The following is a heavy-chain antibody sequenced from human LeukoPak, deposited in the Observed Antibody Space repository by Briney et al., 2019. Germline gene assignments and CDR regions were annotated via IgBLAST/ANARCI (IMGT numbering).Heavy chain of an antibody. V-gene: IGHV1-24*01. CDR1: GYILTELS. J-gene: IGHJ4*02. CDR2: FDPEDGET. Sequence: ASVKVSCKVSGYILTELSMHWVRQAPGKGLEWMGGFDPEDGETIYAQKFQGRVTMTEDTSTDTAYMGLSSLRSEDTAVYYCATVFTYYYDSSGSPGAHWGQGTLVTVSS. CDR3: ATVFTYYYDSSGSPGAH. D-gene: IGHD3-22*01.